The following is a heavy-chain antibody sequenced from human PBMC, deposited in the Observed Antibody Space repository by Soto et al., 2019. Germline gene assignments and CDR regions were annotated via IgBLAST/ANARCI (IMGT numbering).Heavy chain of an antibody. CDR2: IYYSGST. Sequence: QVQLQESGPGLVKPSETLSLTCTVSGGSLSSYYWSWIRQPPGKGLEWIGYIYYSGSTNYNPSLKSRVTISVDTSKNQSSLKLSSVTAADTAVYYCARDDGTVNFDYWGQGTLVTVSS. D-gene: IGHD4-17*01. V-gene: IGHV4-59*01. CDR1: GGSLSSYY. J-gene: IGHJ4*02. CDR3: ARDDGTVNFDY.